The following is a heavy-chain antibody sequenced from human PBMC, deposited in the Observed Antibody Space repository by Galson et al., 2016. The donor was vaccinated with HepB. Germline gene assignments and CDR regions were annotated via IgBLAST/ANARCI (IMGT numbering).Heavy chain of an antibody. D-gene: IGHD3-3*01. J-gene: IGHJ4*02. CDR1: GFIFSSYG. V-gene: IGHV3-30*03. Sequence: SLRLSCAASGFIFSSYGMHWVRQAPGKGLEWVAVIAYDGSNKSYDGGDKYYADSVKGRFAISRDNSKNILYLQMNRLSAEDTAIYYCARDRPITINKGLRPYYFDYWGQGTLVTVSS. CDR2: IAYDGSNKSYDGGDK. CDR3: ARDRPITINKGLRPYYFDY.